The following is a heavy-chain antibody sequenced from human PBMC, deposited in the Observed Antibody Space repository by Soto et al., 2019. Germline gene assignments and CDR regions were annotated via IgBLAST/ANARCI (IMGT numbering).Heavy chain of an antibody. V-gene: IGHV4-59*12. CDR2: ISDSGST. CDR1: GGSIDYYY. Sequence: SETLSLTCTVSGGSIDYYYWSWIRQPPGKGLEWIGYISDSGSTYYNPSLKSRVTISVDTSKNQFSLKLSSVTAADTAVYYCARPTHKYSYGYQYWGQGTLVTVSS. J-gene: IGHJ4*02. D-gene: IGHD5-18*01. CDR3: ARPTHKYSYGYQY.